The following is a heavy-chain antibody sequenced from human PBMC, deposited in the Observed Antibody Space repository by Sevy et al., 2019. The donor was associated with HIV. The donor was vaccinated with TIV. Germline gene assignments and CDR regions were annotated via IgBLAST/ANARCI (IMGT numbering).Heavy chain of an antibody. CDR3: ARGGQQWLVRGSYFQH. Sequence: SETLSLTCAVYGGSFSGYYWSWIRQPPGKGLEWIGEINHSGSTNYNPSLKSRVTISVDTSKNQFSLKLSSVTAADTAVYYCARGGQQWLVRGSYFQHWVQGTLVTVSS. D-gene: IGHD6-19*01. CDR1: GGSFSGYY. CDR2: INHSGST. J-gene: IGHJ1*01. V-gene: IGHV4-34*01.